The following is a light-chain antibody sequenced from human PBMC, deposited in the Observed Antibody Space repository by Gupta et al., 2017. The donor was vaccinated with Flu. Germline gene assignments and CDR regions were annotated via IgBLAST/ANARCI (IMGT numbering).Light chain of an antibody. CDR1: SRDVGGYKS. CDR2: EVS. Sequence: QSALTQPPPASGSPGPSVTISCSGTSRDVGGYKSVSWYQTVPGKAPKLLIYEVSKRPSGVPDRFSGSKSGNTASLTVSGLQTEDEAEYYCSSYAGSARTYVFGTGTTITVL. J-gene: IGLJ1*01. V-gene: IGLV2-8*01. CDR3: SSYAGSARTYV.